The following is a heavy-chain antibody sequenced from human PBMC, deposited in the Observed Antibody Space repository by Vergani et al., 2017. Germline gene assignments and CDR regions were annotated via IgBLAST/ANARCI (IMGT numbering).Heavy chain of an antibody. CDR2: IYYSGST. CDR3: ARVRGFRGFYCSSTSCYFDY. V-gene: IGHV4-59*01. J-gene: IGHJ4*02. Sequence: QVQLQESGPGLVKPSETLSLTCTVSGGSISSYYWSWIRQPPGKGLEWIGYIYYSGSTNYNPSLKSRVTISVDTSKNQFSLKLSSVTAADTAVYYWARVRGFRGFYCSSTSCYFDYWGQGTLVTVSS. D-gene: IGHD2-2*01. CDR1: GGSISSYY.